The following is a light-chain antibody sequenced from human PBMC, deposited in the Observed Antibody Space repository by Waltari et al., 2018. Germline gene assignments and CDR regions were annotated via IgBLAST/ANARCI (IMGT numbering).Light chain of an antibody. V-gene: IGKV1-5*03. CDR3: EQYITWPLS. Sequence: DIQMTQSPSTLSASVGAGVTITCRASQRICTCLAWYQQKPGEAPKLLIDWTSRLQGGVPSRFSGSGSGTEFTLTVSSLQPDDFAIYYCEQYITWPLSFGGGTKVELK. CDR2: WTS. J-gene: IGKJ4*01. CDR1: QRICTC.